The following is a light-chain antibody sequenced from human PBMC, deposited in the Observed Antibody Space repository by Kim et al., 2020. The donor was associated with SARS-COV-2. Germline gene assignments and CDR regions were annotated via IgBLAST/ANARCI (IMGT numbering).Light chain of an antibody. CDR1: RLGHKY. CDR3: QVWASTTTV. J-gene: IGLJ2*01. CDR2: QDT. Sequence: YELTQPPSVSVSPGHTASITCSGDRLGHKYVCWYRHKPGQSPEVVIYQDTQRPSGIPERFSGSNSGNTATLTISGTQDVDEDDYYCQVWASTTTVFGGG. V-gene: IGLV3-1*01.